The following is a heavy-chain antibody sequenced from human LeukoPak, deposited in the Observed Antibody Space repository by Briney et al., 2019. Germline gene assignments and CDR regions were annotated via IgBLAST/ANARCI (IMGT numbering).Heavy chain of an antibody. CDR3: ARVRIVAAGGAFDI. D-gene: IGHD6-13*01. Sequence: GGSLRLSCASSGFTFSSYEMNWVRQARGKGLDGISYITSSGNSIYYADSLKGRFTISRDNAKNSLYLQMNSLRAEDTAVYYCARVRIVAAGGAFDIWGQGTMVTVSS. CDR1: GFTFSSYE. V-gene: IGHV3-48*03. J-gene: IGHJ3*02. CDR2: ITSSGNSI.